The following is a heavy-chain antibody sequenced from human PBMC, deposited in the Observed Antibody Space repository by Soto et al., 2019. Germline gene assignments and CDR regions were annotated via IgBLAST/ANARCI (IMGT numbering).Heavy chain of an antibody. D-gene: IGHD6-19*01. CDR2: INHSGST. J-gene: IGHJ4*02. Sequence: PSETLSLTCAVYGGSFSGYYWSWIRQPPGKGLEWIGEINHSGSTNYNPSLKSRVTISVDTSKNQFSLKLSSLTAADTAVYYCARLPTPRDSSGQTSNDYWGQGTLVTVSS. CDR3: ARLPTPRDSSGQTSNDY. V-gene: IGHV4-34*01. CDR1: GGSFSGYY.